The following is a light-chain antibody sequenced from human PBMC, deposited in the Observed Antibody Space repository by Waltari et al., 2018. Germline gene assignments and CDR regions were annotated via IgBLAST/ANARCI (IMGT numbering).Light chain of an antibody. V-gene: IGLV5-45*03. J-gene: IGLJ1*01. CDR2: YKSDSDK. Sequence: QAVLTQPSSLSASPGASASLTCTLRSDINVANYMIYWYQQKPGSPPQYLLNYKSDSDKHETALGSGLPSRFSGSQDASANAGILLISGLQSEDEADDYCLIWPSSAYVFGTGTKVTVL. CDR3: LIWPSSAYV. CDR1: SDINVANYM.